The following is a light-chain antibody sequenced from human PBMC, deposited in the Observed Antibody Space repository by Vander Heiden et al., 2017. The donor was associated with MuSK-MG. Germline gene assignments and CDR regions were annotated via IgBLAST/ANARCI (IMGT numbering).Light chain of an antibody. J-gene: IGLJ3*02. CDR2: KDS. V-gene: IGLV3-25*03. CDR3: QSTDSSGAYWV. Sequence: SYELTQAPSVSASPRQTARNTCSADALAKQYTYWYQQKPGQAPVLVIYKDSERPSGIPERFSGSSSGTTVTLIISGVQAEDEADYYCQSTDSSGAYWVFGGGTKLTVL. CDR1: ALAKQY.